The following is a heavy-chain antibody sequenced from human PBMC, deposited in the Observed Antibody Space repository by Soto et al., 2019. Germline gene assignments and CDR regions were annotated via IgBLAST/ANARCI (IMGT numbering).Heavy chain of an antibody. CDR1: GGTFSSYY. V-gene: IGHV1-69*01. CDR2: IIPIVGTA. CDR3: ARDGGRHSGGIDY. D-gene: IGHD1-26*01. J-gene: IGHJ4*02. Sequence: QVQLVQSGDEVQKPGSSVKVSCKASGGTFSSYYIKWVRQAPGQGLEWMGEIIPIVGTANYAQKFQGRVTIPADDSTNTDYMKLSSRRSEATAMYYCARDGGRHSGGIDYWGQGHLVTV.